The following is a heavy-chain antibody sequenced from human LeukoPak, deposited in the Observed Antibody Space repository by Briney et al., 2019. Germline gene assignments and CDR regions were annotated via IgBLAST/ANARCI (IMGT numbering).Heavy chain of an antibody. CDR2: ISGYNGDT. CDR1: GYNFKTHA. J-gene: IGHJ6*02. Sequence: ASVKVSCQTSGYNFKTHAVSWVRQVPGQGLEWMGWISGYNGDTAFAQKFQGRVTMTKDTSTATAYMELSRLRSDDTAVYYCASGYYYYYGMDVWGQGTTVTVSS. CDR3: ASGYYYYYGMDV. V-gene: IGHV1-18*01.